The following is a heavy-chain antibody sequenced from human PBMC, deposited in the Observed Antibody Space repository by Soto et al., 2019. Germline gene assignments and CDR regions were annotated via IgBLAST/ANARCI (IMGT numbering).Heavy chain of an antibody. Sequence: SETLSLTCTVSGGSISSYYWSWIRQPPGKGLEWIGYIYHSGSTNYNPSLKSRVTISVDTSKNQFSLKLTSVTAADTAVYYCARDEITGLFDYWGQGTLVTVSS. CDR3: ARDEITGLFDY. CDR2: IYHSGST. D-gene: IGHD2-8*02. CDR1: GGSISSYY. J-gene: IGHJ4*02. V-gene: IGHV4-59*12.